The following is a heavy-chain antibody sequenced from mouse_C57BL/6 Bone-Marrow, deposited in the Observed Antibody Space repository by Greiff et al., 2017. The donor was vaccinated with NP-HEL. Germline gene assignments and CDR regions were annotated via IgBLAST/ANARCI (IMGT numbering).Heavy chain of an antibody. CDR2: ISNGGGST. J-gene: IGHJ3*01. CDR3: ARRAGTGFAY. CDR1: GFTFSDYY. D-gene: IGHD4-1*01. Sequence: DVMLVESGGGLVQPGGSLKLSCAASGFTFSDYYMYWVRQTPEKRLEWVAYISNGGGSTYYPDTVKGRFTISRDNAKNTLYLQMSRLKSEDTAMYYCARRAGTGFAYWGQGTLVTVSA. V-gene: IGHV5-12*01.